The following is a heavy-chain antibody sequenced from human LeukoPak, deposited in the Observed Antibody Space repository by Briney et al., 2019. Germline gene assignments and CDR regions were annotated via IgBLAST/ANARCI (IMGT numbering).Heavy chain of an antibody. CDR1: GLSFSNCG. J-gene: IGHJ4*02. CDR2: IRSDGSSE. V-gene: IGHV3-30*02. CDR3: ANGGVEMATITGDFDY. D-gene: IGHD5-24*01. Sequence: PGGSLRPSCAASGLSFSNCGMHWVRQAPGKGLEWVTFIRSDGSSEYYADSVKGRFTISRDNSKNTLYLQMNSLRAEDTAVYYCANGGVEMATITGDFDYWGQGTLVTVSS.